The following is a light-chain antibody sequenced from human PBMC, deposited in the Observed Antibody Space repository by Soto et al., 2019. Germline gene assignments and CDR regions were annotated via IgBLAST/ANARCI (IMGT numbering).Light chain of an antibody. V-gene: IGLV1-40*01. Sequence: QSVLTQPPSVSVAPGQRVTISCTGSSSNIGAGYDVHWYQQLPGTAPKLLMYGNNIRPSGVPDRFSDSKSGTSASLAITGLQAEDEAAYFCQSYDSSLRGLVFGGGTKLTVL. CDR3: QSYDSSLRGLV. J-gene: IGLJ2*01. CDR2: GNN. CDR1: SSNIGAGYD.